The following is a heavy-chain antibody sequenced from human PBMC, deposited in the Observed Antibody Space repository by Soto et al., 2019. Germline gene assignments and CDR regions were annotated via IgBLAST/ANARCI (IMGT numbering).Heavy chain of an antibody. CDR3: ARSGYYDSSGYPYYYYGMDV. CDR2: FTSSGSPI. D-gene: IGHD3-22*01. Sequence: WGSLRLSCAASGFTFMSYEMNLFRHSPLKWLGWGGYFTSSGSPIYYADSVKGRFTISRDNAKNSLYLQINSLRGEDRAVYYCARSGYYDSSGYPYYYYGMDVWGQGTTVTVSS. V-gene: IGHV3-48*03. J-gene: IGHJ6*02. CDR1: GFTFMSYE.